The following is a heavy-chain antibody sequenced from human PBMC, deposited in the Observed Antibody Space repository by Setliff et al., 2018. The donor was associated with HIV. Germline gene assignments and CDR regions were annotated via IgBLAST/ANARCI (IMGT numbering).Heavy chain of an antibody. V-gene: IGHV4-39*01. D-gene: IGHD3-10*01. J-gene: IGHJ4*02. Sequence: SETLSLTCTVSGGSISSSSYYWGWIRQPPGKGLEWIGNIYYSGSTYYNPSLKTRVTISVDGSKNQFSLKPKSVTAADTAVYYCARWHPPYGFWEEDYWGQGTLVTVSS. CDR3: ARWHPPYGFWEEDY. CDR1: GGSISSSSYY. CDR2: IYYSGST.